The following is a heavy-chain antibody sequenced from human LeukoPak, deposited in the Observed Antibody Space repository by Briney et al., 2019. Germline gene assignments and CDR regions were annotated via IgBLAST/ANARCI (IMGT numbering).Heavy chain of an antibody. CDR3: AKGPVVPAATYYFGY. Sequence: GGSLRLSCAASGFTFSNYAMSWVRQAPGKGLEWVSALSGSGGDTYYADSVKGRFTISRDNSKNTLYLQMNSLRAEDTALYYCAKGPVVPAATYYFGYWGQGTLVSVSS. CDR2: LSGSGGDT. V-gene: IGHV3-23*01. CDR1: GFTFSNYA. J-gene: IGHJ4*02. D-gene: IGHD2-2*01.